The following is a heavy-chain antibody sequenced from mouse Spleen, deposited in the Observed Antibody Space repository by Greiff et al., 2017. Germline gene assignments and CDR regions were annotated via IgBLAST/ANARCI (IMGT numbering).Heavy chain of an antibody. Sequence: QVQLKQSGPGLVQPSQSLSITCTVSGFSLTSYGVHWVRQSPGKGLEWLGVIWSGGSTDYNAAFISRLSISKDNSKSQVFFKMNSLQANDTAIYYCASYPITGDAMDYWGQGTSVTVSS. CDR3: ASYPITGDAMDY. J-gene: IGHJ4*01. CDR2: IWSGGST. CDR1: GFSLTSYG. V-gene: IGHV2-2*02. D-gene: IGHD2-4*01.